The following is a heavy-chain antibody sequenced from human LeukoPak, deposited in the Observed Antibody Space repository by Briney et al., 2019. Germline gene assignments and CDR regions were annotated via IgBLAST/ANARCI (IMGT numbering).Heavy chain of an antibody. D-gene: IGHD4-17*01. CDR3: ARDDTVTTRVGFID. CDR2: IKQDGSEK. Sequence: PGGSLRLSCAASGFTFSSYWMSWVRQAPGKGLEWVANIKQDGSEKYYVDSVKGRFTISRDNTKNSLYLQMNSLRAEDTAVYYCARDDTVTTRVGFIDWGHGTLVTVSS. V-gene: IGHV3-7*01. CDR1: GFTFSSYW. J-gene: IGHJ4*01.